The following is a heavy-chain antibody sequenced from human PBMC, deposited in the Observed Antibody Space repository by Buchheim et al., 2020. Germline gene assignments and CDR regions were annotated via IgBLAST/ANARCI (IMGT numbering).Heavy chain of an antibody. Sequence: QVQLVESGGGVVQPGRSLRLSCAASGFTFSSYALHWVRQAPGKGLEWVAVISYEGTNKYYADSVKGRFTISRDNSKNTLYLQMNSLRAGDTALYYCARGATNYGMDVWGQGTT. CDR1: GFTFSSYA. J-gene: IGHJ6*02. CDR3: ARGATNYGMDV. V-gene: IGHV3-30-3*01. D-gene: IGHD5-12*01. CDR2: ISYEGTNK.